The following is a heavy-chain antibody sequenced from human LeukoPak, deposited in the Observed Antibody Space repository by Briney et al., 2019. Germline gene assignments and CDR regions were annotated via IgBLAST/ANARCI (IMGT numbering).Heavy chain of an antibody. Sequence: SETLSLTCAVYGGSFSGYYWSWIRQPPGKGLEWIGEINHSGSTNYNPSLKSRVTISVDTSKNQFSLKLSSVTAADTAVYYCARRRRGRDFDYWGQGTLVTVSS. V-gene: IGHV4-34*01. D-gene: IGHD6-25*01. J-gene: IGHJ4*02. CDR1: GGSFSGYY. CDR2: INHSGST. CDR3: ARRRRGRDFDY.